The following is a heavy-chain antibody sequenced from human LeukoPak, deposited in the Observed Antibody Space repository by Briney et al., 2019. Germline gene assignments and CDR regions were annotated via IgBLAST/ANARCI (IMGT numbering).Heavy chain of an antibody. D-gene: IGHD3-16*02. CDR1: GGSISSGDYY. V-gene: IGHV4-30-4*01. CDR2: IYYSGST. Sequence: SETLSLTCTVSGGSISSGDYYWSWIRQPPGKGLEWIGYIYYSGSTYYNPSLKSRVTISVDTSKNQFSLKLSSVTAADTAVYYCARAVITFGGIIAKGFDYWGQGTLVTVSS. J-gene: IGHJ4*02. CDR3: ARAVITFGGIIAKGFDY.